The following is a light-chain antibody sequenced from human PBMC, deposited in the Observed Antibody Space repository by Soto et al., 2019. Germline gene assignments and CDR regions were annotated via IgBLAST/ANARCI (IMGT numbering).Light chain of an antibody. CDR2: DSD. CDR3: GTCDSSRSGHVV. Sequence: QSVLTQPPSVSAAPGQKVTISCSGSSSTIGNNHVSWYQKLPGTAPKLLIFDSDKRPSGIPDRFSGSKSGTSATLGITGLQTGDEAYYYCGTCDSSRSGHVVFGEGTKLTVL. V-gene: IGLV1-51*01. J-gene: IGLJ2*01. CDR1: SSTIGNNH.